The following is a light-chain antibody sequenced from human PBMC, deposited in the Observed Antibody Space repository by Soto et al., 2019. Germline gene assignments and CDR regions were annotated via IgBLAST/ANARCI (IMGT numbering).Light chain of an antibody. CDR2: DAS. CDR3: QHYGRSPGLFT. V-gene: IGKV3-20*01. CDR1: QSVSRSY. J-gene: IGKJ3*01. Sequence: EIVLTQSPGTLSLSPGERATLSCRASQSVSRSYLAWYQQKPGQAPRLLIYDASSRATGIPDRFSGSGSGADFTLTISRLEPEDSAVYYCQHYGRSPGLFTFGPGTRVEVK.